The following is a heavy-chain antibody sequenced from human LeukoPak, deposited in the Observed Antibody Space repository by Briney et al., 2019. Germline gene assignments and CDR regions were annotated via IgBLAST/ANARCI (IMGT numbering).Heavy chain of an antibody. D-gene: IGHD3-22*01. CDR2: IISSGGVT. CDR1: GFAFSSYA. CDR3: TTARDEDYYDSDYFDY. J-gene: IGHJ4*02. V-gene: IGHV3-23*01. Sequence: GGSLRLSCAASGFAFSSYAMSWVRQAPGKGLEWASSIISSGGVTYYADSVKGRFTISRDNSKNTVYLQMDSLKTEDTAVYYCTTARDEDYYDSDYFDYWGQGTLVTVSS.